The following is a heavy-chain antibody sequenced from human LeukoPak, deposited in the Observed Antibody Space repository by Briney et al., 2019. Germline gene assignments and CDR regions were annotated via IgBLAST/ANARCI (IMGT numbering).Heavy chain of an antibody. J-gene: IGHJ4*02. D-gene: IGHD3-10*01. CDR3: AGYNYYGSGSYSGNGDY. V-gene: IGHV4-34*01. CDR2: INHSGST. Sequence: KPSETLSLTCAVYGGSFSGYYWSWIRQPPGKGLEWIGEINHSGSTNYDPSLKSRVTISVDKSKNQFSLKPSSVTAADTAVYYCAGYNYYGSGSYSGNGDYWGQGTLVTVSS. CDR1: GGSFSGYY.